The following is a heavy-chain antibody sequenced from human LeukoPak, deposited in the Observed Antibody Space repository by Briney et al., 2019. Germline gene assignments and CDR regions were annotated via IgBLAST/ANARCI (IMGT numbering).Heavy chain of an antibody. CDR1: GFTFSSYG. CDR2: ISSSSSYI. CDR3: ARRAGDYSHPYDY. Sequence: GGSLRLSCAASGFTFSSYGMSWVRQAPGKGLEWVSAISSSSSYIYYADSVKGRFTISRDNSKNTVHLQMNSLRAEDTAMYYCARRAGDYSHPYDYWGQGTLVTVSS. D-gene: IGHD3-22*01. J-gene: IGHJ4*02. V-gene: IGHV3-21*04.